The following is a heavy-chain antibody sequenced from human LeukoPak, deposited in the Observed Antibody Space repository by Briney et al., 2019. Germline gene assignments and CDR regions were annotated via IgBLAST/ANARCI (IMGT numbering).Heavy chain of an antibody. V-gene: IGHV3-23*01. J-gene: IGHJ4*02. CDR3: ARGRYYDNSVYYYFDY. CDR2: ISGSGGST. Sequence: GGSLRLSCAASGFTFSSYGMHWVRQAPGMGLAWVSAISGSGGSTYYADSVKGRFTISRDTSKNTLYLQMNSLRAEDTAVYYCARGRYYDNSVYYYFDYWGQGTLVTVSS. CDR1: GFTFSSYG. D-gene: IGHD3-22*01.